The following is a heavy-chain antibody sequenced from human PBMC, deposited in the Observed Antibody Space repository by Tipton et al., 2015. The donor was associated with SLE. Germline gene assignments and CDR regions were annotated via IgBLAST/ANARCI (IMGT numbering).Heavy chain of an antibody. CDR3: ARVGGGGHRHYAFDI. CDR1: GGSFSGYY. J-gene: IGHJ3*02. V-gene: IGHV4-34*01. Sequence: TLSLTCAVYGGSFSGYYWSWIRQPPGKGLEWIGEINHSGSTNYNPSLKSRVTISVDTSKNQFSLKLSSVTAADTAVYYCARVGGGGHRHYAFDIWGQGTIVTVSS. D-gene: IGHD2-21*01. CDR2: INHSGST.